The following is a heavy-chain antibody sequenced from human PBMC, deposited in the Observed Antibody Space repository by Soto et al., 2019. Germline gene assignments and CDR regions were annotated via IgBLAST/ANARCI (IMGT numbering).Heavy chain of an antibody. CDR3: ARDSPPVDY. CDR1: GYTFTSYG. J-gene: IGHJ4*02. CDR2: ISAYNGNT. Sequence: QVQLVQSGAEVKKPGASVKVSCKASGYTFTSYGVSWVRQAPGQGLEWVGWISAYNGNTKYAQKLQGRVAMTTDTSTNTAYMDRRGLRPDDTAVYYCARDSPPVDYGGQGTLGTVSS. V-gene: IGHV1-18*01.